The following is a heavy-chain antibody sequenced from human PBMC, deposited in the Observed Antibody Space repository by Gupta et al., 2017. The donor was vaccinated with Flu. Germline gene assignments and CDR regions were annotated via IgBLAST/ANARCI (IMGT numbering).Heavy chain of an antibody. V-gene: IGHV4-34*02. CDR1: GGSFNNYY. CDR2: INHRGDT. J-gene: IGHJ4*02. D-gene: IGHD3-9*01. Sequence: QVQLQQWGAGLLKPSETLSLTCAVYGGSFNNYYWVWIRQPPRKGLEWIGEINHRGDTNYNPSLETRLTILVDTSKNQFSLNLRSVTAADTALYDCARSLDISTGLHFFDYWGQGTLVTVSP. CDR3: ARSLDISTGLHFFDY.